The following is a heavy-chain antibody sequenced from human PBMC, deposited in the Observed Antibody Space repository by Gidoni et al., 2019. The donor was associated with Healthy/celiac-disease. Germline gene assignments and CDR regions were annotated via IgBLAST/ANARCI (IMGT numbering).Heavy chain of an antibody. D-gene: IGHD2-2*01. Sequence: QVQLVQSGAEVKKPGASVTVSCKASGYTFTGYYMHWVRQAPGQGREWMGWINPNSGGTNYAQKFQGRVTMTRDTSISTAYMELSRLRSDDTAVYYCARDWKGHCSSTSCYDLFPDYWGQGTLVTVSS. CDR2: INPNSGGT. J-gene: IGHJ4*02. CDR1: GYTFTGYY. V-gene: IGHV1-2*02. CDR3: ARDWKGHCSSTSCYDLFPDY.